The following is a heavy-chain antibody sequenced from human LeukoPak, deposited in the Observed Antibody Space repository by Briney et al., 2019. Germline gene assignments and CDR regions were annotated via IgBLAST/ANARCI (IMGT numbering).Heavy chain of an antibody. J-gene: IGHJ4*02. CDR2: INGDGSTT. CDR1: GFTFSSYW. D-gene: IGHD3-10*01. V-gene: IGHV3-74*01. CDR3: AEAASVRGVSY. Sequence: PGGSLRLSCAASGFTFSSYWMHWVRHAPGEGPLWVSHINGDGSTTNYADSVKGRFTISRDNAKNTLYLQMNSLRAEDTAVYYCAEAASVRGVSYWGQGTLVTVSS.